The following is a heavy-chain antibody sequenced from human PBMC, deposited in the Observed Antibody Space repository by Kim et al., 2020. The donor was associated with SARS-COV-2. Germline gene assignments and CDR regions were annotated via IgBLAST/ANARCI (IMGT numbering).Heavy chain of an antibody. V-gene: IGHV4-31*03. CDR2: IYYSGST. J-gene: IGHJ6*03. CDR1: GGSISSGGYY. CDR3: ARDRGELIAYYYYYYMDV. Sequence: SETLSLTCTVSGGSISSGGYYWSWIRQHPGKGLEWIGYIYYSGSTYYNPSLKSRVTISVDTSKNQFSLKLSSVTAADTAVYYCARDRGELIAYYYYYYMDVWGKGTTVTVSS. D-gene: IGHD1-26*01.